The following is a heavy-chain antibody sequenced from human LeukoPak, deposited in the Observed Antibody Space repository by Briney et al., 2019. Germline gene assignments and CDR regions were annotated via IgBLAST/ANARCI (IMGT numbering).Heavy chain of an antibody. CDR3: ASTYCSSTSCYNYYMDV. V-gene: IGHV1-18*01. J-gene: IGHJ6*03. CDR1: GYTFTSYG. CDR2: ISAYNGNT. Sequence: ASVKVSCKASGYTFTSYGISWVRQAPGQGFEWMGWISAYNGNTNYARKLQGRVTMTTDTSTSTAYMELRSLRSDDTAVYYCASTYCSSTSCYNYYMDVWGKGTTVTVSS. D-gene: IGHD2-2*02.